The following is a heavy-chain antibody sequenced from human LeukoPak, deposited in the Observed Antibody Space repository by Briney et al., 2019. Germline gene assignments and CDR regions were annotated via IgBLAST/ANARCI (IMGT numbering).Heavy chain of an antibody. CDR1: GYTFTGYY. CDR3: ASAVGTYYYGSGSYYSDY. V-gene: IGHV1-2*02. D-gene: IGHD3-10*01. CDR2: INPNSGGT. J-gene: IGHJ4*02. Sequence: ASVKVSCKAFGYTFTGYYMHWVRQAPGQGLEWMGWINPNSGGTNYAQKFQGRVTMTRDTSISTAYMELSRLRSDDTAVYYCASAVGTYYYGSGSYYSDYWGQGTLVTVSS.